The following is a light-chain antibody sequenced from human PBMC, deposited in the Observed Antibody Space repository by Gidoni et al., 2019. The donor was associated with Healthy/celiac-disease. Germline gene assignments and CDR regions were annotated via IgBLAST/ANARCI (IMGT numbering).Light chain of an antibody. CDR1: QRVSSY. V-gene: IGKV3-11*01. Sequence: EIVFTHSPATLSWSPGERATLSCRDSQRVSSYLAWYQQKPGQAPRLLIYDASNRATGAPARFSGSGCGTEDTLTISSLEHEDFVVYYCQQRSNWPPFTFGPGTKVDIK. J-gene: IGKJ3*01. CDR2: DAS. CDR3: QQRSNWPPFT.